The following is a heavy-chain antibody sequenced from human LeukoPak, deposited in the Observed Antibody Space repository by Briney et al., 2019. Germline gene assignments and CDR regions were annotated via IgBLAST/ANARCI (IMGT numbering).Heavy chain of an antibody. V-gene: IGHV4-34*01. CDR2: INHSGST. Sequence: SETLSLTCAVYGGSFSGYYWSWIRQPPGKWLEWIGEINHSGSTNYNPSLKSRVTISVDTSKNQFSLKLSSVTAADTAVYYCARNPEMATTAFGYWGQGTLVTVSS. D-gene: IGHD5-24*01. J-gene: IGHJ4*02. CDR1: GGSFSGYY. CDR3: ARNPEMATTAFGY.